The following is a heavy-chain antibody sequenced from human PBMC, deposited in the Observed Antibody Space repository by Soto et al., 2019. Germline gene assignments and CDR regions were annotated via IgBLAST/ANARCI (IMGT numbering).Heavy chain of an antibody. CDR1: GGSMSDDSY. CDR3: AREEYQLLSSVSWFDS. J-gene: IGHJ5*01. V-gene: IGHV4-30-4*01. CDR2: IYHTGNT. Sequence: TLSLTCTVSGGSMSDDSYGSWIRQTPGKGLEWIGYIYHTGNTYYNPSLRSRVSISVDKSKSQFSLKLISVTAADTAAYFCAREEYQLLSSVSWFDSWGQGTLVTVSS. D-gene: IGHD2-2*01.